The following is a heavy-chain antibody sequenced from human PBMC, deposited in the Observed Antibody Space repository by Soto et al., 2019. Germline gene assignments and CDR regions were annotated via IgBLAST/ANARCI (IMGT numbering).Heavy chain of an antibody. Sequence: QVQLVQSGAEVKKPGASVKVSCKASGYTFTTYSMHWVRQAPGHRLEWMGWSNAGNGYKQYSQDFQGRVTITRDTSASTAYMELSSLRSEDMAVYYCARDGGSGMDVWGQGTTVTVSS. D-gene: IGHD3-16*01. CDR1: GYTFTTYS. CDR3: ARDGGSGMDV. CDR2: SNAGNGYK. J-gene: IGHJ6*02. V-gene: IGHV1-3*02.